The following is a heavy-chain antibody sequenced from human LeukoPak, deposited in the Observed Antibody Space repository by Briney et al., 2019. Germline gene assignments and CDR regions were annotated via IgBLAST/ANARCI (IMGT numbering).Heavy chain of an antibody. J-gene: IGHJ4*02. V-gene: IGHV4-34*01. CDR2: INHSGST. CDR3: ARGRDY. Sequence: SETLSLTCAVYGGSFSGYYWSWIRQPPGKGLEWIGEINHSGSTNYNPSLKSRVTISVDTSKNQSSLKLSSVTAADTAVYYCARGRDYWGQGTLVTVSS. CDR1: GGSFSGYY.